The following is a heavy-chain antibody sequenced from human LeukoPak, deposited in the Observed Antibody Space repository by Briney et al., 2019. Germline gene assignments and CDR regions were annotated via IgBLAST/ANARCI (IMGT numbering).Heavy chain of an antibody. D-gene: IGHD6-19*01. Sequence: PSETLSLTCTVSGGSISSYYWSWIRQPPGKGLEWIGYIYYSGSTNYNPSLKSRVTISVDTSKNQFSLKLSSVTAADTAVYYCARDAGYSSGWYPGWFDPWGQGTLVTVSS. V-gene: IGHV4-59*01. J-gene: IGHJ5*02. CDR2: IYYSGST. CDR1: GGSISSYY. CDR3: ARDAGYSSGWYPGWFDP.